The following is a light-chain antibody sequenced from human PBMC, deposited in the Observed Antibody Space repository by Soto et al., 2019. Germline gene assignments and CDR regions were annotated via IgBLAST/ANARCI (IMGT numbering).Light chain of an antibody. CDR1: RTDIGGYNL. CDR3: SAYSAGSTLLV. CDR2: EVS. Sequence: QSALTQPASVSGSPGQTITISCSGTRTDIGGYNLVSWYQQHPGKAPKLLIHEVSNRPSGISNRYNASKSDNMASLTISGLRAEDEAYYYCSAYSAGSTLLVFGTGTKVTVL. V-gene: IGLV2-14*01. J-gene: IGLJ1*01.